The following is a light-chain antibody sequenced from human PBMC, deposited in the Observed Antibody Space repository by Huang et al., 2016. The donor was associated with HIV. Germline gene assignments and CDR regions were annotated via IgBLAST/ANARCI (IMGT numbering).Light chain of an antibody. Sequence: DIVMTQTPLSLSVTPGQPASISCKSSQSLLHSDGKTYLFWYLQKPGQSPQLLIYEVANRVSGVPDRFSGSGAGTDFTLKISRVEAEDVGVYYCMQRIQLPLFTFGPGTKVDIK. CDR3: MQRIQLPLFT. CDR1: QSLLHSDGKTY. CDR2: EVA. J-gene: IGKJ3*01. V-gene: IGKV2D-29*02.